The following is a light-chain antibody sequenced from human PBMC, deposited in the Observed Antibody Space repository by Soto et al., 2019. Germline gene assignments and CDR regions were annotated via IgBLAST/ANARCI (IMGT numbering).Light chain of an antibody. V-gene: IGLV2-8*01. J-gene: IGLJ1*01. CDR3: SSYAGTNKAV. CDR2: EVI. Sequence: QSALTPPPSGSGCPGQYVTICFPGTSSEGGGYNYVSCYRQHTGKTPKLMIYEVIKRATGIPDRFSSFKSGTAASLAVSGLEAEYEDDYYGSSYAGTNKAVFGTGTKVNVL. CDR1: SSEGGGYNY.